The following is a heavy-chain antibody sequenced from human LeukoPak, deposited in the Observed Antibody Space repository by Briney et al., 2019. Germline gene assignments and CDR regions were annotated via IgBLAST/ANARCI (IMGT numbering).Heavy chain of an antibody. CDR3: AKPMLRLVTAYDY. J-gene: IGHJ4*02. V-gene: IGHV3-23*01. D-gene: IGHD2-21*02. CDR1: GFTFSTYW. CDR2: ISGGGGST. Sequence: AGGSLRLSCAGSGFTFSTYWMGWVRQAPGKGLEWVSAISGGGGSTYYADSVKGRFTISRDNSKNTLYLQMNSLRAEDTAVYYCAKPMLRLVTAYDYWGQGTLVTVSS.